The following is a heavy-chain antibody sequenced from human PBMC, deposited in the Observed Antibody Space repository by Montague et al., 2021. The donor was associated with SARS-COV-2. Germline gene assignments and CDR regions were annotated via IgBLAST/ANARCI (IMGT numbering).Heavy chain of an antibody. CDR3: ARSSVVRGVSLDY. Sequence: PALVKPTQTLTLTCTFSGFSLSTGGMCVSWIRQPPGKALEWLARIDWDYYKHYSTSLRTRLTISKDTSKNQVVLTMTNMDPVDTATYYCARSSVVRGVSLDYWGQGTLVTVSS. V-gene: IGHV2-70*11. CDR1: GFSLSTGGMC. D-gene: IGHD3-10*01. J-gene: IGHJ4*02. CDR2: IDWDYYK.